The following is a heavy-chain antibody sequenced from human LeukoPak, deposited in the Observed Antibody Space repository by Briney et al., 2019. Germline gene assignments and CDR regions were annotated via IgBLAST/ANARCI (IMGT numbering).Heavy chain of an antibody. CDR2: INISGST. D-gene: IGHD6-13*01. J-gene: IGHJ6*03. V-gene: IGHV4-34*01. CDR1: GGSFSGNY. CDR3: ARVLGGSSWTGYYYYYMDV. Sequence: SETLSLTCAVYGGSFSGNYWSWIRQPPGKGLEWIGEINISGSTNYNPSLKSRVTISVDTSKNQFSLKLSSVTAADTAVYYCARVLGGSSWTGYYYYYMDVWGKGTTVTVSS.